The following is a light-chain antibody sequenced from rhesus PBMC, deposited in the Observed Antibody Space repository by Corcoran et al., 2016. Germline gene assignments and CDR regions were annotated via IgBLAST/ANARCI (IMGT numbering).Light chain of an antibody. CDR3: MHSTTDPFT. J-gene: IGKJ3*01. Sequence: DIVMTQTPLSLPVTPGEPASISCRSSQSLLHSNGNTYLDGNLQKAGQSPRLLIYNVTNRESGVPDRFSGSGSGTGFTMKISRVEPEDVGVYYCMHSTTDPFTFGPGTKLDI. V-gene: IGKV2S2*01. CDR1: QSLLHSNGNTY. CDR2: NVT.